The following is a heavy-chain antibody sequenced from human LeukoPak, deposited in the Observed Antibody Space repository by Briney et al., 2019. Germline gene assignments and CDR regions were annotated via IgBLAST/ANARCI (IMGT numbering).Heavy chain of an antibody. CDR2: ITPSGGRA. V-gene: IGHV1-46*01. D-gene: IGHD5-18*01. J-gene: IGHJ4*02. CDR3: ARSRRGYEDS. Sequence: ASVKVSCKASGYTVTSYYMHWVRQAPGQGLEWMGTITPSGGRATYAQKFQGRVTITTDESTSTAYMELSSLRSEDTAVYYCARSRRGYEDSWGQGTLVTVSS. CDR1: GYTVTSYY.